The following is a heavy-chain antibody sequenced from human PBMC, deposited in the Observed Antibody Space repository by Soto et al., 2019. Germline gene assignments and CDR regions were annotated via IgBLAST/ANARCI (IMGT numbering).Heavy chain of an antibody. CDR3: AIEYSSSPPYYPIGY. CDR2: IIPILGIA. V-gene: IGHV1-69*02. D-gene: IGHD6-6*01. Sequence: ASVKVSCKASGGTFSSYTISWVRQAPGQGLEWMGRIIPILGIANYAQKFQGRVTITADESTSTAYMELSSLRSEDTAVYYCAIEYSSSPPYYPIGYWGQGTLVTVSS. CDR1: GGTFSSYT. J-gene: IGHJ4*02.